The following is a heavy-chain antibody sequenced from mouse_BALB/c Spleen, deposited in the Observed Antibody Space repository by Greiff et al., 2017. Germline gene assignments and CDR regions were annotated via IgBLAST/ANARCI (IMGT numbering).Heavy chain of an antibody. V-gene: IGHV5-4*02. CDR1: GFTFSDYY. CDR3: ARGTYYGSSYWFAY. Sequence: EVKLMESGGGLVKPGGSLKLSCAASGFTFSDYYMYWVRQTPEKRLEWVATISDGGSYTYYPDSVKGRFTISRDNAKNNLYLQMSSLKSEDTAMYYCARGTYYGSSYWFAYWGQGTLVTVSA. D-gene: IGHD1-1*01. J-gene: IGHJ3*01. CDR2: ISDGGSYT.